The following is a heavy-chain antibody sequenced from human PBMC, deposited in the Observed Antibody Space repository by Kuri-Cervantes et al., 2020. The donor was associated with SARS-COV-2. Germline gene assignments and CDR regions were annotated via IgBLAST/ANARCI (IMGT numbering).Heavy chain of an antibody. Sequence: ASVKVSCKASGYTFTSYDINWVRQATGQGLEWMGWMNPNSGNTGYAQKFQGRVTMTRNTSISTAYMELSSLRSEDTAVYYCAREYYDSSGYYYYYYYGMDVWGQGTTVTVSS. V-gene: IGHV1-8*01. CDR2: MNPNSGNT. CDR3: AREYYDSSGYYYYYYYGMDV. J-gene: IGHJ6*02. D-gene: IGHD3-22*01. CDR1: GYTFTSYD.